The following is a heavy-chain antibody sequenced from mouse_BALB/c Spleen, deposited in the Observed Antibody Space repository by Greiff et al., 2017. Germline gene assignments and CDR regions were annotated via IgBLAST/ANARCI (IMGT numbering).Heavy chain of an antibody. CDR1: GFTFSSYA. Sequence: EVQGVESGGGLVKPGGSLKLSCAASGFTFSSYAMSWVRQTPEKRLEWVASISSGGSTYYPDSVKGRFTISRDNARNILYLQMSSLRSEDTAMYYGAKVYYSNPYYYAMDYWGEGTTVTVSS. D-gene: IGHD2-5*01. V-gene: IGHV5-6-5*01. J-gene: IGHJ4*01. CDR3: AKVYYSNPYYYAMDY. CDR2: ISSGGST.